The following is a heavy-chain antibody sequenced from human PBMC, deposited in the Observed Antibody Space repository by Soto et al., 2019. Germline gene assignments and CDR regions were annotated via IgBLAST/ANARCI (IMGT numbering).Heavy chain of an antibody. Sequence: EVQLVESGGGLVKPGGSLRLSCAASGFTFSSYSMNWVRQAPGKGLEWVSSISSSSSYIYYADSVKGRFTISRDNAKNSLYLQMNSLRAEDTAVYYCARASHYYDSSGYLGYWGQGTLVTVSS. CDR3: ARASHYYDSSGYLGY. CDR2: ISSSSSYI. V-gene: IGHV3-21*01. J-gene: IGHJ4*02. CDR1: GFTFSSYS. D-gene: IGHD3-22*01.